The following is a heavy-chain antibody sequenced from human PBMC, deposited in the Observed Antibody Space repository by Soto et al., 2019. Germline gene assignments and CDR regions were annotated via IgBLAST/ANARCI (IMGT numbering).Heavy chain of an antibody. D-gene: IGHD4-4*01. CDR1: GGSISSGGYY. Sequence: SETLSLTCTVSGGSISSGGYYWSWIRQHPGKGLEWIGYIYYSGSTYYNPSLKSRVTISVDTSKNQFSLKLSSVTAADTAVYYCARDRHTVTTGYYNTGMDAWGQGNTVTVSS. CDR2: IYYSGST. J-gene: IGHJ6*02. V-gene: IGHV4-31*03. CDR3: ARDRHTVTTGYYNTGMDA.